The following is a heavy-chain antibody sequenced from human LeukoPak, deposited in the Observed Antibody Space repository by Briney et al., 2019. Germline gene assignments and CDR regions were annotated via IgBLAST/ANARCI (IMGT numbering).Heavy chain of an antibody. J-gene: IGHJ4*02. D-gene: IGHD6-13*01. V-gene: IGHV4-59*01. Sequence: PSETLSLTCTVTGGSISSYYWSSIRQPRGKGLEWIGYIYYSGSTNYNPSLKSRVTISVDTSKNQFSLKLSSVTAADTAVYYCARGGRSSSWSEGLFDYWGQGTLVTVSS. CDR2: IYYSGST. CDR1: GGSISSYY. CDR3: ARGGRSSSWSEGLFDY.